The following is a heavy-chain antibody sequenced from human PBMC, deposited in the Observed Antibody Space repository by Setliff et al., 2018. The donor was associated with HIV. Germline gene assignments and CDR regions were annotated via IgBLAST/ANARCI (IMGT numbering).Heavy chain of an antibody. CDR2: MTPYSGNT. Sequence: ASVKVSCKASGHTFSNYDVIWVRRATGQGLEWMGWMTPYSGNTGYAQKFQGRVSMTRNTSISTAYMELSSLRSEDTAVYYCARVGSYWTQFDYWGQGTLVTVSS. CDR1: GHTFSNYD. V-gene: IGHV1-8*01. D-gene: IGHD2-15*01. CDR3: ARVGSYWTQFDY. J-gene: IGHJ4*01.